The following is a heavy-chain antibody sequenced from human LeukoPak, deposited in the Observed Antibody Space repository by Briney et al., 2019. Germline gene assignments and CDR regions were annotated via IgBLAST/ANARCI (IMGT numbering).Heavy chain of an antibody. CDR3: AAADYYGSGSYSHAFDI. CDR1: GYTFTSYY. D-gene: IGHD3-10*01. J-gene: IGHJ3*02. Sequence: ASVKVSCKASGYTFTSYYMHWVRQAPGQGLEWMGIINPSGGSTSYAQKFQGRVTMTRDTSTSTVYMELGSLRPEDTAVYYCAAADYYGSGSYSHAFDIWGQGTMVTVSS. V-gene: IGHV1-46*01. CDR2: INPSGGST.